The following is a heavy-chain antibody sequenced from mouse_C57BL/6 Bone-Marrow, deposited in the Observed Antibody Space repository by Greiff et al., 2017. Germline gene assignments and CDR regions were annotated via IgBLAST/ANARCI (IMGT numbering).Heavy chain of an antibody. V-gene: IGHV1-64*01. CDR2: IHPNSGST. CDR1: GYTFTSYW. D-gene: IGHD1-1*01. J-gene: IGHJ1*03. Sequence: QVQLQQPGAELVKPGASVKLSCKASGYTFTSYWMHWVKQRPGQGLEWIGMIHPNSGSTKYNEKFKSKATLTVDKSSSTAYMQLSSLTSEDSAVYYCAFITTVVDWYFDVWGTGTTVTVSS. CDR3: AFITTVVDWYFDV.